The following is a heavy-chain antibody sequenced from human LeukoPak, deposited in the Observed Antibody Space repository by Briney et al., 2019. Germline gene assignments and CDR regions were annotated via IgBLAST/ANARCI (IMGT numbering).Heavy chain of an antibody. J-gene: IGHJ6*02. CDR2: ISGSGGST. CDR3: AKDHCSGGSCYYDYYYYYGMDV. V-gene: IGHV3-23*01. D-gene: IGHD2-15*01. Sequence: ETLSLTCTVSGGSFSSGSFYWSWIRQPPGKGLEWVSAISGSGGSTYYADSVKGRFTISRDNSKNTLYLQMNSLRAEDTAVYYCAKDHCSGGSCYYDYYYYYGMDVWGQGTTVTVSS. CDR1: GGSFSSGS.